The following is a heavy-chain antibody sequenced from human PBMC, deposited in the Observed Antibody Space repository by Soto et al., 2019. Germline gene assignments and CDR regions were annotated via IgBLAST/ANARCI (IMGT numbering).Heavy chain of an antibody. CDR3: ASGGWGSSWYEGGSRIDY. J-gene: IGHJ4*02. V-gene: IGHV3-13*01. CDR2: IGVAGDT. CDR1: GFTFSSYD. Sequence: EVQLVESGGGLVQPGGSLRLSCAASGFTFSSYDMHWVRQVAGKGLEWVSAIGVAGDTYYPDSVKGRFTISRENAKNSLYLQMNSLRAEDTVVYYCASGGWGSSWYEGGSRIDYWGQGTLVTVSS. D-gene: IGHD6-13*01.